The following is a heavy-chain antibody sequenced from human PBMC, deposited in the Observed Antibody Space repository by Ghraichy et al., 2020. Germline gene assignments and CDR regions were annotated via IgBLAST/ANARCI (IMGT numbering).Heavy chain of an antibody. J-gene: IGHJ4*02. CDR3: ARDPRRVFDY. CDR1: GFTFSSYW. CDR2: INSDGSST. Sequence: GESLNISCAASGFTFSSYWMHWVRQAPGKGLVWVSRINSDGSSTCYADSVKGRFTISRDNAKNTLYLQMNSLRAEDTAVYYCARDPRRVFDYWVQGTLVTVSS. V-gene: IGHV3-74*01.